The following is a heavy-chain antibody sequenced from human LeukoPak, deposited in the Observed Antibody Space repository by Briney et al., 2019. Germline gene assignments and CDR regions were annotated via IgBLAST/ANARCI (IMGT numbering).Heavy chain of an antibody. CDR3: ARAAGFYYDSSGYYYFDY. V-gene: IGHV1-69*05. J-gene: IGHJ4*02. CDR1: GGTFSSYA. D-gene: IGHD3-22*01. Sequence: ASVKVSCKASGGTFSSYAISWVRQAPGQGLEWMGGIIPIFGTANYAQKFQGRVTMTTDTSTSTAYMELRSLRSDDTAVYYCARAAGFYYDSSGYYYFDYWGQGTLVTVSS. CDR2: IIPIFGTA.